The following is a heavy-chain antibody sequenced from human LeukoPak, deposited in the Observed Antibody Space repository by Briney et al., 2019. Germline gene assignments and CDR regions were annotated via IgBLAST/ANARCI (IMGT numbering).Heavy chain of an antibody. V-gene: IGHV3-23*01. CDR3: AKDTTSDGDYAFAFDI. D-gene: IGHD4-17*01. J-gene: IGHJ3*02. Sequence: PEGSLRLSCAASGFTFSSYTMSWVRQAPGKGLEWVSAISGSGGSTYYADSVKGRFTISRDNSKNTLYLQMNSLRAEDTAVYYCAKDTTSDGDYAFAFDIWGQGTMVTVSS. CDR1: GFTFSSYT. CDR2: ISGSGGST.